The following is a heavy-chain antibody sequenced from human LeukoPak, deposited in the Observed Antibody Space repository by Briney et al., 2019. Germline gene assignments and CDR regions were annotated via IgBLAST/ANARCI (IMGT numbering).Heavy chain of an antibody. CDR1: GYSFTSYW. CDR3: ARQHYDFWSGYYPDAFDI. CDR2: IYPGDSDT. J-gene: IGHJ3*02. D-gene: IGHD3-3*01. Sequence: GESLKISCKGSGYSFTSYWIGWVRPMPGKGLEWMGIIYPGDSDTRYSPSFQGQVTISADKSISTAYLQWSSLKASDTAMYYCARQHYDFWSGYYPDAFDIWGQGTMVTVSS. V-gene: IGHV5-51*01.